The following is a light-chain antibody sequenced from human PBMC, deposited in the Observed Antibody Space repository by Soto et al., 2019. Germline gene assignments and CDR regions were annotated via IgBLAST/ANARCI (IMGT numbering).Light chain of an antibody. J-gene: IGKJ4*01. CDR3: QQFNSYPL. Sequence: AIQLTQSPSSLSASVGDRVTITCRASQGISSALAWYQQKPGKATKLLIYDASSLESGVPSRFSGSGSRTDFTLTISSLQPEDFATYYCQQFNSYPLFGGGTKVEIK. CDR1: QGISSA. V-gene: IGKV1-13*02. CDR2: DAS.